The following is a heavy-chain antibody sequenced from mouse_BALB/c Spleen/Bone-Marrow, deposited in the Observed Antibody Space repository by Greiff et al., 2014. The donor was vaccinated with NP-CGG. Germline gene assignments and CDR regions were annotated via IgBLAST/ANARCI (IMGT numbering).Heavy chain of an antibody. CDR2: ISNGGGST. CDR3: ARRTPYAMDY. Sequence: DVKLVESGGGLVQPGGSLKLSCATSGFTFSDYYMYWVRQTPEKRLEWVAYISNGGGSTYYPDTVKGRFTISRDNAKNTLYLQMSRLKSEDTAMYYCARRTPYAMDYWGQGTSVTVSS. CDR1: GFTFSDYY. V-gene: IGHV5-12*02. J-gene: IGHJ4*01.